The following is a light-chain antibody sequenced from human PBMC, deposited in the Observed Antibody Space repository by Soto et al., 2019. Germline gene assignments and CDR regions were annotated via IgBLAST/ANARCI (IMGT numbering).Light chain of an antibody. Sequence: QAVVTQTPSASVTPGQRVTISCSGSSSNVGSHGVHWYQQVPGTAPKLLIFDNNHRPSGVPDRFSGFKSGTSASLAISGLQSEDEADYYCAVWDDSLGGVFGGGTQLTVL. CDR3: AVWDDSLGGV. J-gene: IGLJ3*02. V-gene: IGLV1-44*01. CDR2: DNN. CDR1: SSNVGSHG.